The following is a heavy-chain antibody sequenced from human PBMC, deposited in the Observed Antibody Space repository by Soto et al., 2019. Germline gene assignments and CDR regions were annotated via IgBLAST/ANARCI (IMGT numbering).Heavy chain of an antibody. CDR1: GFSISSGGYY. Sequence: SETLSLTCTVSGFSISSGGYYWIWIRQHPGKGLEWIGYIYYSGSTYYNPSLKSRVTISVDTSKNQFSLKLSSVTAADTAVYYCARDRYSSSSRRGPRNWFDPWGQGTLVTVSS. V-gene: IGHV4-31*03. J-gene: IGHJ5*02. D-gene: IGHD6-6*01. CDR2: IYYSGST. CDR3: ARDRYSSSSRRGPRNWFDP.